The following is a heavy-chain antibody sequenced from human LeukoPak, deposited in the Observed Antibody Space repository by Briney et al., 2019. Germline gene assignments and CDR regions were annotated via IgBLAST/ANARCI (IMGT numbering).Heavy chain of an antibody. Sequence: PSETLSLTCAVYGGSFSGYYWSWIRQPPGKGLEWIGEINHSGSTNYNPSLKSRVTISVDTSKNQFSLKPSSVTAADTAVYYCARVYRRNYYGSGAPFDYWGQGTLVTVSS. D-gene: IGHD3-10*01. CDR2: INHSGST. CDR1: GGSFSGYY. J-gene: IGHJ4*02. V-gene: IGHV4-34*01. CDR3: ARVYRRNYYGSGAPFDY.